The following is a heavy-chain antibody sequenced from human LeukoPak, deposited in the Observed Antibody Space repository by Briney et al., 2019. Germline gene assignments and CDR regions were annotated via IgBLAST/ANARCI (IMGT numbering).Heavy chain of an antibody. CDR3: AVAPGDY. J-gene: IGHJ4*02. V-gene: IGHV1-2*02. CDR2: INPNSDYT. Sequence: EASVKVSCKASGYSFTGYYIHWVRQAPGQGLEWMGWINPNSDYTSYAQKFQGRITLTRDTSISTVYMELSPLTSDDTAVYYCAVAPGDYWGQGTLVSVSS. D-gene: IGHD2-21*01. CDR1: GYSFTGYY.